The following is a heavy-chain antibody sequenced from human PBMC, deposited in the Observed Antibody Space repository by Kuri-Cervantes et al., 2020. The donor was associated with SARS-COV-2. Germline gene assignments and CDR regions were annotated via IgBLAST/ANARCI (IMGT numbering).Heavy chain of an antibody. CDR2: INHSGST. J-gene: IGHJ6*02. Sequence: SETLSLTCAVYGGSFSGYYWSWIRQPPGKGLEWIGEINHSGSTNYNPSLKSRVTISVDTSKNQFSLKLSSVTAADTAVYYCAREYYYDSSGYYYTRYYYYGMDVWGQGTTVTDSS. CDR3: AREYYYDSSGYYYTRYYYYGMDV. V-gene: IGHV4-34*01. CDR1: GGSFSGYY. D-gene: IGHD3-22*01.